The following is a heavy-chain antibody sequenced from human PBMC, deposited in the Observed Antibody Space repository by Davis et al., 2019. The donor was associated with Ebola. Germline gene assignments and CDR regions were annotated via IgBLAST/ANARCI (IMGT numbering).Heavy chain of an antibody. CDR3: AKDAYDILTGPFDY. CDR2: ISWNSGSI. CDR1: GFTFDDYA. Sequence: SLKISCAASGFTFDDYAMHWVRQAPGKGLEWVSGISWNSGSIGYADSVKGRFTISRDNAKNSLYLQMNSLRAEDTALYYCAKDAYDILTGPFDYWGQGTLVTVSS. V-gene: IGHV3-9*01. J-gene: IGHJ4*02. D-gene: IGHD3-9*01.